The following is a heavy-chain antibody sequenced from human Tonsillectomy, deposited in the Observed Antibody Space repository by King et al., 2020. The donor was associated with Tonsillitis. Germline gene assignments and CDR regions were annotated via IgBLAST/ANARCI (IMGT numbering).Heavy chain of an antibody. CDR2: IYYSGST. V-gene: IGHV4-39*01. J-gene: IGHJ4*02. D-gene: IGHD6-19*01. Sequence: LQLQESGPGLVKPSETLSLTCTVSGASISSSSYYWGWIRQHPGKGLEWIGSIYYSGSTYYNPSLKSRVTISVATSTNQFSLKLSSATAADTAVFYCARLSQVYRSGSFDYWGQGTLVTVSS. CDR1: GASISSSSYY. CDR3: ARLSQVYRSGSFDY.